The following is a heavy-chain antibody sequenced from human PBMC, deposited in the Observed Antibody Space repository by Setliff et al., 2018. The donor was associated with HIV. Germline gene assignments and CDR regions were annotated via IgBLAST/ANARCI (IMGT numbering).Heavy chain of an antibody. CDR1: GFTFSSYT. Sequence: GGSLRLSCTASGFTFSSYTMNWVRQAPGKGLEWVSSISSSSSYIYYADSVKGRFTISRDNAKNSPYLQMNSLRAEDTAVYYCARGPTLFDYWGQGTLVTVSS. CDR3: ARGPTLFDY. CDR2: ISSSSSYI. V-gene: IGHV3-21*01. D-gene: IGHD1-26*01. J-gene: IGHJ4*02.